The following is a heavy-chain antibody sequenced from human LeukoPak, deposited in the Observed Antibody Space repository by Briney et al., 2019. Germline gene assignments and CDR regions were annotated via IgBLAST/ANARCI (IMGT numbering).Heavy chain of an antibody. V-gene: IGHV3-30*18. CDR2: ISYDGSNK. Sequence: GRSLRLSCAASGFTFSRFGMHWVRQAPGKGLEWVAFISYDGSNKYYADSVKGRLTISRDNSKNTLYLQINSLRAEDTAAYYCSKGHSTTYTGYFDYWGQGTLVTVSS. J-gene: IGHJ4*02. D-gene: IGHD1-1*01. CDR1: GFTFSRFG. CDR3: SKGHSTTYTGYFDY.